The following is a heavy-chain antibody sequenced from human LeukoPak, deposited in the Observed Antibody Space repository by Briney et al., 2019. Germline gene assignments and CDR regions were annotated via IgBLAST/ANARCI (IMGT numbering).Heavy chain of an antibody. J-gene: IGHJ4*02. Sequence: SETLSLTCAVYGGSFSGYYWSWIRQPPGKGLEWIGEINHSGSTNYNPSLKSRVTISVDTSKNQFSLKLSSVTAADTAVYYCARINEGGAVDYWGQGTLVTVSS. V-gene: IGHV4-34*01. CDR3: ARINEGGAVDY. D-gene: IGHD3-16*01. CDR1: GGSFSGYY. CDR2: INHSGST.